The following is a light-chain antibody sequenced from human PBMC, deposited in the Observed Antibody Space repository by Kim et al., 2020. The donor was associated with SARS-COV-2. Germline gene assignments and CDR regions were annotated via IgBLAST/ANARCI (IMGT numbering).Light chain of an antibody. CDR2: SNN. CDR3: ASWDDSLSSPV. J-gene: IGLJ3*02. V-gene: IGLV1-44*01. Sequence: GQRVTISCSGGIPNIGSNTVSWYQLLPGTAPKLLIYSNNQRPSGVPDRFSGSKSGTSASLAISGLQSEDETDYYCASWDDSLSSPVFGGGTKLTVL. CDR1: IPNIGSNT.